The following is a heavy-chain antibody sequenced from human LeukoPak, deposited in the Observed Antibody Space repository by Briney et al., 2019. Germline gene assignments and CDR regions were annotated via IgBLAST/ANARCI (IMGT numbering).Heavy chain of an antibody. CDR1: GGSISSYY. D-gene: IGHD6-13*01. Sequence: SETLSLTYTVSGGSISSYYWSWIRRPPGKGLEWIGYIYYSGSTNYNPSLKSRVTISVDTSKNQFSLKLSSVTAADTAVYYCARSYSSSWLSGFRESSNWFDPWGQGTLVTVSS. J-gene: IGHJ5*02. CDR2: IYYSGST. V-gene: IGHV4-59*08. CDR3: ARSYSSSWLSGFRESSNWFDP.